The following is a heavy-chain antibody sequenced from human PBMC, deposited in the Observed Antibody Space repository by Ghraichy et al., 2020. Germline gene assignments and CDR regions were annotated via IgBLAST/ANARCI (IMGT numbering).Heavy chain of an antibody. CDR3: ARITHSTSPPDYYYYMDV. CDR1: GGSFSGYY. Sequence: SQTLSLTCAVYGGSFSGYYWSWIRQPPGKGLEWIGESNQSRRTKYNPSLKSRVTISVDTSKNQFSLKVTSMTAADTGVYYCARITHSTSPPDYYYYMDVWGKGTTVTVSS. J-gene: IGHJ6*03. D-gene: IGHD6-6*01. V-gene: IGHV4-34*01. CDR2: SNQSRRT.